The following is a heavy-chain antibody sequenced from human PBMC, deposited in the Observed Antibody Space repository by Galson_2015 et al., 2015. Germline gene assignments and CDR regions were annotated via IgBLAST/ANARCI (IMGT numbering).Heavy chain of an antibody. J-gene: IGHJ6*02. Sequence: SLRLSCAASGFTFSSYSMNWVRQAPGKGLEWVSYISSSSSTIYYADSVKGRFTISRDNAKNSLYLQMNSLRDEDTAVYYCARADYGEHYYYYYGMDVWGQGTTVTVSS. CDR2: ISSSSSTI. CDR3: ARADYGEHYYYYYGMDV. CDR1: GFTFSSYS. D-gene: IGHD4-17*01. V-gene: IGHV3-48*02.